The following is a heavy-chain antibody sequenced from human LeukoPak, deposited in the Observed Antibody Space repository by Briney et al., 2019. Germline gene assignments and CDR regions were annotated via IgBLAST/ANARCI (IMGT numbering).Heavy chain of an antibody. V-gene: IGHV5-51*01. Sequence: GESLKISCKASGYSFTSYWIGWVRQMPGKGLEWMGIIYPGDSDTRYSPSFQGQVTISADKSISTAYLQWSRLKASDTAMYDCESRPLYFYDSSGFDYWGQGTLVTVSS. CDR3: ESRPLYFYDSSGFDY. CDR2: IYPGDSDT. D-gene: IGHD3-22*01. CDR1: GYSFTSYW. J-gene: IGHJ4*02.